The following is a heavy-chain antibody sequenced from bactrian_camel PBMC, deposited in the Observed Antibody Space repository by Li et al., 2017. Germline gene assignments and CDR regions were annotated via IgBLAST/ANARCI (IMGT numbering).Heavy chain of an antibody. Sequence: VQLVESGGGSVDAGGSLRLSCAASGYSSIVNCMGWYRQGIGEEREGVAAIFTSDDSTYYTDSVKGRFTISRDNAKNTLYLQMNSLKTEDSALYYCTREGSRRGLVLADWGQGTQVTVS. CDR1: GYSSIVNC. CDR3: TREGSRRGLVLAD. CDR2: IFTSDDST. V-gene: IGHV3S54*01. J-gene: IGHJ4*01. D-gene: IGHD1*01.